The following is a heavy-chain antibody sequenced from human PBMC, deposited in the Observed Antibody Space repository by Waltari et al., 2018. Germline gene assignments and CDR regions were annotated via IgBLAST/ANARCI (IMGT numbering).Heavy chain of an antibody. Sequence: QVQLVQSGAEVKKPGASVKVSCKASGYTFTSYDINWVRQATGQGLEWMGWMNPNSGNTGYAQKFQGRVTITRDTSASTAYMELSSLRSEDTAVYYCARLPGSSSKTDYWGQGTLVTVSS. CDR2: MNPNSGNT. J-gene: IGHJ4*02. V-gene: IGHV1-8*03. CDR1: GYTFTSYD. CDR3: ARLPGSSSKTDY. D-gene: IGHD3-10*01.